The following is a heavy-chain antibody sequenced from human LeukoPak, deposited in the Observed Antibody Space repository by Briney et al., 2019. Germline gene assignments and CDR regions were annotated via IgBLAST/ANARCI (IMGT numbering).Heavy chain of an antibody. CDR1: GFTFSSYW. D-gene: IGHD4-17*01. CDR2: IKQDGSEK. Sequence: GGSLRLSCAASGFTFSSYWMSWVRQAPGKGLEWVANIKQDGSEKYYVDSVKGRFTISRDNAKNSLYLQMNSLRAEDTAVYYRSRGGGTTATTANFDLWGRGTLVTVSS. V-gene: IGHV3-7*01. J-gene: IGHJ2*01. CDR3: SRGGGTTATTANFDL.